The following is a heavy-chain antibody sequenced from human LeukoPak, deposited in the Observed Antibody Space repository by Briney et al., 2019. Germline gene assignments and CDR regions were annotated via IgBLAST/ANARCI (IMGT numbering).Heavy chain of an antibody. J-gene: IGHJ4*02. V-gene: IGHV3-23*01. D-gene: IGHD2-2*01. CDR1: GFTFSSYA. Sequence: GGSLRLSCAASGFTFSSYAMSGVRQAPGKGLEWVSAISGSGGRTYYADSVKGRFTISRDNSKNTLYLQMNSLRAEDTAVYYCAKDLRMPTDYWGQGTLVTVSS. CDR3: AKDLRMPTDY. CDR2: ISGSGGRT.